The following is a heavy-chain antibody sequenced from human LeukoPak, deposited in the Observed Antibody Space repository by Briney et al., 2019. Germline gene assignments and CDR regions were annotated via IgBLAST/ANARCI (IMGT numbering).Heavy chain of an antibody. D-gene: IGHD3-16*01. J-gene: IGHJ2*01. CDR1: GGSISSGDYY. Sequence: TSETLSLTCTVSGGSISSGDYYWSWIRQPPGKGLEWIGYIYYSGSTYYNPSLKSRVTISVDTSKNQFSLELSSVTAADTAVYYCARGRGPSARYWYLDLWGRGTLVTVSS. CDR2: IYYSGST. V-gene: IGHV4-30-4*01. CDR3: ARGRGPSARYWYLDL.